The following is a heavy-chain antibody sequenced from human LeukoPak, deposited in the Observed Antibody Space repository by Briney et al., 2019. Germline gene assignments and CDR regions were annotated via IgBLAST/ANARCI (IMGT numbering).Heavy chain of an antibody. Sequence: PGGSLRLSCAASGFTVSSNSMTWVRQAPGKGLEWVSILYNGGGANYADSVKGRLTISRDNSRNTLFLQMNSLRDEDTAVYYCARRGTTGWFHHFDYWGQGTLVTVSS. D-gene: IGHD6-19*01. CDR2: LYNGGGA. V-gene: IGHV3-53*01. CDR3: ARRGTTGWFHHFDY. CDR1: GFTVSSNS. J-gene: IGHJ4*02.